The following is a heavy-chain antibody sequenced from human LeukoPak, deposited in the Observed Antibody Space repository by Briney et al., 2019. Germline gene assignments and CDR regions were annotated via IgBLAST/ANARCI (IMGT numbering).Heavy chain of an antibody. Sequence: SQTLSLTCTVSGGSITTGGYYWSWIRQPPGKGLEWIGYIYHSGSTYYNPSLKSRVTISVDRSKNQFSLKLSSVTAADTAVYYCARLRAWDNWFDPWGQGTLVTVSS. V-gene: IGHV4-30-2*01. CDR1: GGSITTGGYY. J-gene: IGHJ5*02. CDR3: ARLRAWDNWFDP. CDR2: IYHSGST. D-gene: IGHD3-16*01.